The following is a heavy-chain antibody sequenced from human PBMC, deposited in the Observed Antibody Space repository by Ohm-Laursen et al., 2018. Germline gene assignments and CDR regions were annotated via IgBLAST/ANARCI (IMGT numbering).Heavy chain of an antibody. J-gene: IGHJ6*02. CDR2: ILYSGST. Sequence: PGTLSLTCTVSGCSISGYYWSWIRQPPGKGLEWIGYILYSGSTNYNPSLKSRLTMSVDTSQNQFSLKLSSVTAADTAVYYCARDLKGTGNMDVWGQGTTVTVSS. D-gene: IGHD1/OR15-1a*01. CDR1: GCSISGYY. CDR3: ARDLKGTGNMDV. V-gene: IGHV4-59*12.